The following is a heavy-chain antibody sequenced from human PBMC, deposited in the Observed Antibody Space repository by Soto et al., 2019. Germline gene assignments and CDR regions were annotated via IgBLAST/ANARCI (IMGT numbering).Heavy chain of an antibody. CDR3: ARPNYGSGSYSVY. D-gene: IGHD3-10*01. J-gene: IGHJ4*02. CDR2: ISYDEGNK. CDR1: GFTFSSYA. Sequence: QVQLVESGGSVVQPGRSLRLSCAASGFTFSSYAMHWVRQAPGKGLEWVAVISYDEGNKYYADSVKGRFTISRDNSKNTLYLQISSLRAEHTAVYYWARPNYGSGSYSVYWCPGTLVTVSS. V-gene: IGHV3-30-3*01.